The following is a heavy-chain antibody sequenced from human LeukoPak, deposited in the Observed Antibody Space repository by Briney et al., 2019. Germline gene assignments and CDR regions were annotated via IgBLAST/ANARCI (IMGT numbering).Heavy chain of an antibody. Sequence: SETLSLTCIVSGGSVSNSDFYWGWIRQPPGKGLEWIGYIYYSGSTYYNPSLKSRITISVDMFKNQFSLKLNSVTAADTAVYYCALWGIAARRGLDFWGQGTLVTVSS. CDR2: IYYSGST. V-gene: IGHV4-30-4*08. CDR1: GGSVSNSDFY. J-gene: IGHJ4*02. D-gene: IGHD6-6*01. CDR3: ALWGIAARRGLDF.